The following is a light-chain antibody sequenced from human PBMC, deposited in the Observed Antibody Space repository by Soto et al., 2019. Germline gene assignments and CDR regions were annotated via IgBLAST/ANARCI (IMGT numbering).Light chain of an antibody. CDR1: SSDIGAFTS. J-gene: IGLJ2*01. CDR3: SSYSRTTTLVV. Sequence: QSALTQPASVSGSPGQSITISCTGTSSDIGAFTSVSWYQQHPGKAPKLIIYDIIHRPSGVSDRFSGSKSVNTASRTVSGLQPEDEANYYCSSYSRTTTLVVFGGGTQLTVL. V-gene: IGLV2-14*03. CDR2: DII.